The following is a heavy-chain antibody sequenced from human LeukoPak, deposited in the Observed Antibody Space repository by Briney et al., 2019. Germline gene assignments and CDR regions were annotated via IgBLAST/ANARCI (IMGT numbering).Heavy chain of an antibody. CDR2: IYHSGNT. V-gene: IGHV4-38-2*02. CDR3: ARGGSGSYTGYFDY. Sequence: ASETLSLTCTVSGYSISSGSYWGCIRQPPGKGLQWIATIYHSGNTYYNPSLKSRVTIAVDTSKNQFSLKLNSVTAADTAVYYCARGGSGSYTGYFDYWGQGALVTVSS. CDR1: GYSISSGSY. J-gene: IGHJ4*02. D-gene: IGHD3-10*01.